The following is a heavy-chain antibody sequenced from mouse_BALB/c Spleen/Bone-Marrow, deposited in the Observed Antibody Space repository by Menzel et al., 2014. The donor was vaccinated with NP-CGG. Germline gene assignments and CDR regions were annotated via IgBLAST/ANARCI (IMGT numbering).Heavy chain of an antibody. J-gene: IGHJ3*01. CDR1: GFNIKDTY. D-gene: IGHD2-3*01. V-gene: IGHV14-3*02. CDR2: IDPANDNT. Sequence: DVQLQESGAEFVKPGASVKLSCTASGFNIKDTYMHWVKRRPEQGLEWIGRIDPANDNTKYDPKFQGKATITADTSSNTAYLQLSGLTSEDTAVYYCARTDGYYAWFAYWGQGTLVTVSA. CDR3: ARTDGYYAWFAY.